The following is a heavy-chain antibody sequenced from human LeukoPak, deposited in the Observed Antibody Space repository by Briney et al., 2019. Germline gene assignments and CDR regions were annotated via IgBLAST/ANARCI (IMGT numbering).Heavy chain of an antibody. D-gene: IGHD3-22*01. CDR1: GGSFSGYY. J-gene: IGHJ4*02. CDR3: ARAPYYYDSSGQNLQY. Sequence: SETLSLTCAVYGGSFSGYYWSWIRQPPGKGLEWIGEINHSGSTNYNPSLKSRVTISVDTSKNQFSLKLSFVTAADTAVYYCARAPYYYDSSGQNLQYWGQGTLVTVSS. CDR2: INHSGST. V-gene: IGHV4-34*01.